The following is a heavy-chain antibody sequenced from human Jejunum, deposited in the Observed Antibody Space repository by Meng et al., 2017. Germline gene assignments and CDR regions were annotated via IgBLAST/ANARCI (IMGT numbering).Heavy chain of an antibody. J-gene: IGHJ4*02. D-gene: IGHD3-22*01. Sequence: GQVGGFGEGLVEPGGSLRVSGAASGFIFSSYAMSWVRQASGKGLEWVSAITGSGGTTYYADSVKGRFTISRDNSKNTLYLQMNSLRAEDTAVYYCAKADSSGYYYDYWGQGILVTVSS. V-gene: IGHV3-23*04. CDR3: AKADSSGYYYDY. CDR1: GFIFSSYA. CDR2: ITGSGGTT.